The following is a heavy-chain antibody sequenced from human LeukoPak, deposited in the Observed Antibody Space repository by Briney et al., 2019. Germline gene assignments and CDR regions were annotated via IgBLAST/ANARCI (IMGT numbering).Heavy chain of an antibody. D-gene: IGHD1-26*01. Sequence: GGSLRLSCAASGVTFSNYGMNWVRQAPGKGLEWVSSISSSSSYMYYADSVKGRFTISRDNAKNSLYLQMNSLRADDTAVYYCARELLDGNCSDPWGQGTLVTVSS. CDR1: GVTFSNYG. CDR3: ARELLDGNCSDP. J-gene: IGHJ5*02. CDR2: ISSSSSYM. V-gene: IGHV3-21*01.